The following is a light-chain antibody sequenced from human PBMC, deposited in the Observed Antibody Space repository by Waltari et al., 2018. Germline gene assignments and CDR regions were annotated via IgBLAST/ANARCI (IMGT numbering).Light chain of an antibody. CDR3: ASYTSVDSYV. J-gene: IGLJ1*01. Sequence: QSALTQPPSVSGSPGQSVTFSCTGTNTDIGAYNRVSWYQQPPGTAPRLIISNVDHRPSGVPDRFSGSKSDTTASLTISGLQPEDEADYYYASYTSVDSYVFGSGTKVTVL. CDR1: NTDIGAYNR. V-gene: IGLV2-18*02. CDR2: NVD.